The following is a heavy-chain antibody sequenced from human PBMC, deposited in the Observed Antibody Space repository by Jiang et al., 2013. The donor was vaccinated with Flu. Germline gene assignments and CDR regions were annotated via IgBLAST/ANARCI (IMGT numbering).Heavy chain of an antibody. CDR1: GYTFTDYY. CDR3: ARAPVVVVGATPYYYYGMDV. D-gene: IGHD2-15*01. V-gene: IGHV1-2*02. J-gene: IGHJ6*02. CDR2: INPNSGGT. Sequence: GAEVKKPGASVKVSCKASGYTFTDYYMHWVRQAPGQGLEWMGWINPNSGGTNYAQKFQGRVTMTRDTSISTAYMELSRLRSDDTAVYYCARAPVVVVGATPYYYYGMDVWGQGTTVSVSS.